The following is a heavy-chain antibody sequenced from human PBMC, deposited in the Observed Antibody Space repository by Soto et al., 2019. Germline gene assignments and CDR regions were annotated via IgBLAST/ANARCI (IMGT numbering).Heavy chain of an antibody. CDR3: ARGRFISKGYDSGGDSAH. CDR2: MNPDSGST. D-gene: IGHD6-19*01. V-gene: IGHV1-8*01. J-gene: IGHJ4*02. CDR1: GYPFTSYH. Sequence: QVQLVQSGAAVKKPGASVKVSCKPSGYPFTSYHVNWVRQAPGQGLEWMGWMNPDSGSTDYALKFQGRLTMTRNTSMSTAYLELRSLTSEDTAIYYCARGRFISKGYDSGGDSAHWGEGTQVIVTS.